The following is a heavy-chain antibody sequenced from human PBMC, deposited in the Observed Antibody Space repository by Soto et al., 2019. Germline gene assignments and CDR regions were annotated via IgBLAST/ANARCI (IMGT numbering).Heavy chain of an antibody. CDR3: ARAGGLYCSSTSCHFDY. J-gene: IGHJ4*02. CDR2: IIPILGTA. Sequence: SVKVSCKASGGTFSSYAISWVRQAPGQGLEWMGGIIPILGTANYAQKFQGRVTITADESTSTAYMELSSLRSEDTAVYYCARAGGLYCSSTSCHFDYWGQGTLVTVSS. V-gene: IGHV1-69*13. CDR1: GGTFSSYA. D-gene: IGHD2-2*01.